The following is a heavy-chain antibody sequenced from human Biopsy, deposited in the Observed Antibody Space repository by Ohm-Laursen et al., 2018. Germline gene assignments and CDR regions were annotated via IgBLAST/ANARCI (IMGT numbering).Heavy chain of an antibody. CDR3: ARVTLPLYLDY. D-gene: IGHD5/OR15-5a*01. CDR1: GYSFTSYG. V-gene: IGHV1-18*01. Sequence: GASVKVSCQASGYSFTSYGISWVRQAPGEGLEWMGRISGYNGNTNYAQKFQGRVTMTADTSTSTVYMEVRGLRSDDAAVYYCARVTLPLYLDYWGQGTRVSVSS. J-gene: IGHJ4*02. CDR2: ISGYNGNT.